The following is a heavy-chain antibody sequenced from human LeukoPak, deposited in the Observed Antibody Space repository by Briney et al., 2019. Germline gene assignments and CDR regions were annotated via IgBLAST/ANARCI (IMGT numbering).Heavy chain of an antibody. CDR3: AKEDIVVVGSLHYYYGMDV. D-gene: IGHD2-2*01. J-gene: IGHJ6*02. CDR2: ISGSGDST. Sequence: PGGSLRLSCAASGFTFSSYAMSWVRQAPGKGLEWVSAISGSGDSTYYADSVKGRFTISRDNSKNTLYLQMNSLRAEDTAVYYCAKEDIVVVGSLHYYYGMDVWGQGTTVTVSS. V-gene: IGHV3-23*01. CDR1: GFTFSSYA.